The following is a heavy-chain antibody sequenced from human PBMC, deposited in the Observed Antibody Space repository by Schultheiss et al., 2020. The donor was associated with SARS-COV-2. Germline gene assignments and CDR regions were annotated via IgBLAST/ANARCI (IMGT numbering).Heavy chain of an antibody. J-gene: IGHJ6*02. CDR1: GDSVSSNSAA. CDR3: ASSPIGGRTGMDV. CDR2: TYYRSKWYN. Sequence: SQTLSLTCAISGDSVSSNSAAWNWIRQSPSRGLEWLGRTYYRSKWYNDYAVSVKSRITINPDTSKNQFSLKLTSVTAADTAVYYCASSPIGGRTGMDVWGQGTTVTVSS. V-gene: IGHV6-1*01.